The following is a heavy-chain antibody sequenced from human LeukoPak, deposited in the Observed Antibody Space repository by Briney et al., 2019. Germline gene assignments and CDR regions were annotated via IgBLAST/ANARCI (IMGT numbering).Heavy chain of an antibody. Sequence: GGSLRLSCEASGFTFKAYWMSWVRQAPGTGLEWVANIQQDGSEKNYVDSVKGRFTISRDNARNSLYLEMNSLKAEDTAVYYCARLRYTYGKNFNYWGQGTLVTVSS. CDR2: IQQDGSEK. CDR3: ARLRYTYGKNFNY. J-gene: IGHJ4*02. V-gene: IGHV3-7*01. D-gene: IGHD5-18*01. CDR1: GFTFKAYW.